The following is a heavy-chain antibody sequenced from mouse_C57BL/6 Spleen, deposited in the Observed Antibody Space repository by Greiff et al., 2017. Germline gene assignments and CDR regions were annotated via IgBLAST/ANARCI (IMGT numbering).Heavy chain of an antibody. D-gene: IGHD1-1*01. J-gene: IGHJ1*03. CDR3: ARSCNYGSSSWYYCV. CDR1: GYTFTTYP. CDR2: FHPYNDDT. Sequence: QVQLQQPGAELVKPGASVKMSCKASGYTFTTYPIEWMKQNHGKSLEWIGNFHPYNDDTKYNEKFKGKATLTVEKSSSTVYLELSRLTSDDTAVYYCARSCNYGSSSWYYCVWGTGTTVAVSS. V-gene: IGHV1-47*01.